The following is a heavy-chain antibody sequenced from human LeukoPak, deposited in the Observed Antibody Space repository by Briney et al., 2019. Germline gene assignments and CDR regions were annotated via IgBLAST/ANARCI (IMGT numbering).Heavy chain of an antibody. CDR3: ARPHSSGWYGVYDT. D-gene: IGHD6-19*01. CDR1: DGSISSHY. J-gene: IGHJ3*02. Sequence: PSGTLSLTCKVSDGSISSHYWSWIRQPPGKGLEWIGHFAYSGTTSYNASLKSRVTISVDTSKNQFSLKLTSVTAADTAVYYCARPHSSGWYGVYDTWGQGTMVTVSS. CDR2: FAYSGTT. V-gene: IGHV4-59*08.